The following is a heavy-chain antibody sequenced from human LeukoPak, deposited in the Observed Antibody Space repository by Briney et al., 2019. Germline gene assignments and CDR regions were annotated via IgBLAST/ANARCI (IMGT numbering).Heavy chain of an antibody. V-gene: IGHV4-39*01. CDR2: IYYSGST. CDR3: ARLRTLWQLVLEAFDI. CDR1: GGSISSSSYY. Sequence: PSETLSLTCTVSGGSISSSSYYWGWIRQPPGKGLDWIGSIYYSGSTYYNPSLKSRVTISVDTPKNQFSLKLSSVTAADTAVYYCARLRTLWQLVLEAFDIWGQGTMVTVSS. D-gene: IGHD6-13*01. J-gene: IGHJ3*02.